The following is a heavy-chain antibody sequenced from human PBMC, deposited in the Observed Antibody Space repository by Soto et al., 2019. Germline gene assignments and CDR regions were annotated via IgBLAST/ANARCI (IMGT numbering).Heavy chain of an antibody. CDR3: ATESGSTYGYFDH. J-gene: IGHJ4*02. CDR1: GGSVTSDEDY. Sequence: SETLSLTCTVSGGSVTSDEDYWTWIRQSPGKGLEWIGYISNSGSTGYNPSLKTRLSMSVDRSKNQFTLRLTSVTAADTAVYFCATESGSTYGYFDHWGQGTQVTVST. CDR2: ISNSGST. V-gene: IGHV4-30-4*01. D-gene: IGHD5-18*01.